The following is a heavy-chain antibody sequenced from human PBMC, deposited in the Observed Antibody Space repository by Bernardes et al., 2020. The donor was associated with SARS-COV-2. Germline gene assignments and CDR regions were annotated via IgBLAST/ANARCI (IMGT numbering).Heavy chain of an antibody. CDR2: TYYRSKWLH. CDR3: TRGPLSGYGSFGV. Sequence: SQTLSLTCAISGDSVSSDRAAWNWFRQSPSRGLEWLGRTYYRSKWLHDYEESVKGRITVNPDTSKNQFSLQMSSLSAEDTAVYYCTRGPLSGYGSFGVWGQGTLVTVSS. J-gene: IGHJ4*02. V-gene: IGHV6-1*01. CDR1: GDSVSSDRAA. D-gene: IGHD5-12*01.